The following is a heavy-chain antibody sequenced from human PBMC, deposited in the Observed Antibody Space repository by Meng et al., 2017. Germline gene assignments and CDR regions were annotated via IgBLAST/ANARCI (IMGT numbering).Heavy chain of an antibody. J-gene: IGHJ4*02. CDR2: IDYSGST. Sequence: QVQECGPGRVRPSEYPSLTRTVSGGSGSSGRYYWSCIRPTPGKRLEWIGYIDYSGSTTYNPSLKSRVTISVDTSKNQFSLKLSSVTAADTAVYYCAREAIFGVAPGALDYWGQGTLVTVSS. V-gene: IGHV4-61*01. CDR1: GGSGSSGRYY. D-gene: IGHD3-3*01. CDR3: AREAIFGVAPGALDY.